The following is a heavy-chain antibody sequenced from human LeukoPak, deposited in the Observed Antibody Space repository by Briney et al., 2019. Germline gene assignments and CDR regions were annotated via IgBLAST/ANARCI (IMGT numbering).Heavy chain of an antibody. J-gene: IGHJ4*02. CDR3: ARRYGSGSYHLPH. CDR2: MNPNSGNT. CDR1: GYTFTSYD. Sequence: ASVKVSCKASGYTFTSYDINWVRQAAGQGLEWMGWMNPNSGNTGYAQKFQGRITMARNTSISTAYMELSSLTSEDTAVYFCARRYGSGSYHLPHWGQGTLVTVSS. D-gene: IGHD3-10*01. V-gene: IGHV1-8*01.